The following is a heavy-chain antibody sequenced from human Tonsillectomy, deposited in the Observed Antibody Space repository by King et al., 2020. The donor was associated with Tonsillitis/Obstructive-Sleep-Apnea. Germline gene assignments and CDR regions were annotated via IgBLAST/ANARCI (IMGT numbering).Heavy chain of an antibody. D-gene: IGHD2-21*01. Sequence: QLVQSGGGVVQPGRSLRLSCAASGFTFSSYGMHWVRQAPGKGREWGAVISYDGSNKYYADSVKGRFTISRDNSKNTLYLQMNSLRAEETAVYYCAKAAGFPVTSIDYWGQGTLVTVSS. V-gene: IGHV3-30*18. J-gene: IGHJ4*02. CDR1: GFTFSSYG. CDR2: ISYDGSNK. CDR3: AKAAGFPVTSIDY.